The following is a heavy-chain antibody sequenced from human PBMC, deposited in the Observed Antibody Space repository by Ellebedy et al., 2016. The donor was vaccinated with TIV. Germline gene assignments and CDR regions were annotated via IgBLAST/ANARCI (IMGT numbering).Heavy chain of an antibody. Sequence: PGGSLRLSCAASGLTFSSHAMSWVRQAPGKGLEWVPSITESGGNTYYADSVKGRFTISRDNSKDTLFLQMNSLRAEATAIYFCARDPVGVGPAFDVWGQGTMVTVSS. D-gene: IGHD4-23*01. CDR2: ITESGGNT. CDR3: ARDPVGVGPAFDV. V-gene: IGHV3-23*01. CDR1: GLTFSSHA. J-gene: IGHJ3*01.